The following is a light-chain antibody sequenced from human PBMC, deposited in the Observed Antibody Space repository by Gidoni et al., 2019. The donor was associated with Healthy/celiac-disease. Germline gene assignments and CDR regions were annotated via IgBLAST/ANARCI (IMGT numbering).Light chain of an antibody. CDR2: DAS. V-gene: IGKV3-11*01. Sequence: EIVLTQSPATLSLSPGERATLSCRASQSVSSYLAWYQQKPGQAPRHLIYDASNRATGIPARFSGSGSGTDFTLTIRSLEPEDFAVYYCQQRSNWLWTFGQGTKVEIK. J-gene: IGKJ1*01. CDR3: QQRSNWLWT. CDR1: QSVSSY.